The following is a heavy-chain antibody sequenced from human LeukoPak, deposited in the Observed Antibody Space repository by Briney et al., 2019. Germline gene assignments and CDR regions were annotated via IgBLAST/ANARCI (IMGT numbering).Heavy chain of an antibody. V-gene: IGHV4-34*01. J-gene: IGHJ4*02. CDR1: GGSFSGYY. D-gene: IGHD5-12*01. CDR3: ARVATIAGLDY. CDR2: IDHSGST. Sequence: SETLSLTCAVYGGSFSGYYWSWIRQPPGKGLEWIGEIDHSGSTNYNPSLKSRVTISVDTSKNQFSLKLSSVTAADTAVYYCARVATIAGLDYWGQGTLVTVSS.